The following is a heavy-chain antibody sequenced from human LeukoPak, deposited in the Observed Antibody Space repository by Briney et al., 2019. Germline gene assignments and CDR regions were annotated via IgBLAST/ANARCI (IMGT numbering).Heavy chain of an antibody. CDR1: GGSISSGGYY. V-gene: IGHV4-31*03. Sequence: PSETLSLTCTVSGGSISSGGYYWSWIRQHPGKGLEWIGYIYYSGSTYYNPSLKSRVTISVDTSKNQFSLKLSSVTAADTAVYYCAREEVATTHFDYWGQGTLVTVPS. CDR2: IYYSGST. J-gene: IGHJ4*02. D-gene: IGHD5-12*01. CDR3: AREEVATTHFDY.